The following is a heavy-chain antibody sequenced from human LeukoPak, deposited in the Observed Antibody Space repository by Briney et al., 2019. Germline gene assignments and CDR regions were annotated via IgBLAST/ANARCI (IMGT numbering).Heavy chain of an antibody. CDR3: ARDPGTYYYDSSGYFPHAFDI. CDR1: GTSVSTSGHY. D-gene: IGHD3-22*01. J-gene: IGHJ3*02. CDR2: VYQTGIT. Sequence: PSETLSLTCTVSGTSVSTSGHYWSWIRQPPGKGLEWIGYVYQTGITYYNPSLKSRVTISVDTSKNQFSLKLSSVTAADTAVYYCARDPGTYYYDSSGYFPHAFDIWGQGTMVTVSS. V-gene: IGHV4-30-2*01.